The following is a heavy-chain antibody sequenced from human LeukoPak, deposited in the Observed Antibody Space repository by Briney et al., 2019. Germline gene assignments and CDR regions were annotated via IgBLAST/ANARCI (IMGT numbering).Heavy chain of an antibody. CDR3: VRGAHYDTSGYYY. CDR1: GFTFSNYN. V-gene: IGHV3-21*01. CDR2: ISSSDSYI. D-gene: IGHD3-22*01. J-gene: IGHJ4*02. Sequence: GGSLRLSCAASGFTFSNYNMNWVRQAPGKGLEWVSSISSSDSYIYYADSVKGRFTISRDNAKNSLYLQMNSLRAEDTAVYYCVRGAHYDTSGYYYWGQGTLVTVSS.